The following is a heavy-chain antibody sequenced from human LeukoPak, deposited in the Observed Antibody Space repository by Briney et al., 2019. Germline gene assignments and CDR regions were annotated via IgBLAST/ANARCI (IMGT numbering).Heavy chain of an antibody. CDR3: GRGERGVDY. CDR2: IYHSGRT. V-gene: IGHV4-38-2*02. D-gene: IGHD2-8*01. Sequence: PSETLSLTCTVSGYSISSGYYWGWIRQPPGKGLEWIGSIYHSGRTFYNPSLKSRVTISVDTSKNQFSLKLTSVTAADTAVYYCGRGERGVDYWGQGTLVTVSS. J-gene: IGHJ4*02. CDR1: GYSISSGYY.